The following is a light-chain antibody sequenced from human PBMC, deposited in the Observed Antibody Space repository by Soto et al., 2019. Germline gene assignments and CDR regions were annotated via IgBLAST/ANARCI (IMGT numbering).Light chain of an antibody. CDR1: QSVSSN. J-gene: IGKJ5*01. CDR2: GAS. Sequence: EIVMTQSSATLSVSPGERATLSCRASQSVSSNLAWYQQKPGQAPRLLIYGASTRATDVPDRFSGSGSGADFTLSISRLEPEDSAVYYCQHRYNWPYTFGQGTRLEIK. CDR3: QHRYNWPYT. V-gene: IGKV3D-15*01.